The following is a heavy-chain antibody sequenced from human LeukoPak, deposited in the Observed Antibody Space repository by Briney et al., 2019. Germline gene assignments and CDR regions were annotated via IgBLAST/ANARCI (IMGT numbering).Heavy chain of an antibody. CDR2: IYHSGST. J-gene: IGHJ3*02. CDR1: GYSISSGYY. CDR3: ARRQYCSSTSCYFDYGGSNAFDI. Sequence: SETLSLTCTVPGYSISSGYYWGWIRQPPGKGLEWIGSIYHSGSTYYNPSLKSRVTISVDTSKNQFSLKLSSVTAADTAVYYCARRQYCSSTSCYFDYGGSNAFDIWGQGTMVTVSS. D-gene: IGHD2-2*01. V-gene: IGHV4-38-2*02.